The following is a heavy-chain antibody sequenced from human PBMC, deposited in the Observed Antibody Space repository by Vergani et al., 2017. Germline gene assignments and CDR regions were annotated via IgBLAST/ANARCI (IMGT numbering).Heavy chain of an antibody. J-gene: IGHJ2*01. CDR2: IWFDRGNK. V-gene: IGHV3-33*01. CDR1: GFSFSTYN. D-gene: IGHD4-17*01. Sequence: VQLVESGGGLVQPGGSLRISCAASGFSFSTYNMHWVRQAPGKGLEWVAVIWFDRGNKYHADSVQGRFTIYRDNFKNTLDLQMHSLLDEDTATYYCARDARHCSNGVCYGDSYLDLWGRGTLVTVTS. CDR3: ARDARHCSNGVCYGDSYLDL.